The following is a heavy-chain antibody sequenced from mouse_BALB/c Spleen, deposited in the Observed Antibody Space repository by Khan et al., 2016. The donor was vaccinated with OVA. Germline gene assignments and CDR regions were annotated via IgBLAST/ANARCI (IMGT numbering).Heavy chain of an antibody. CDR3: ARVYGGDFDY. Sequence: EVKLQESGPGLVKPSQSLSLTCTVTDYSITSDYAWNWIRQFPGNKLEWMGFISYSGNTKSNPSLKSRFSITRNTSKNPFFLQLNSVTTEDTATYYCARVYGGDFDYWGQGTALTVSS. CDR1: DYSITSDYA. V-gene: IGHV3-2*02. CDR2: ISYSGNT. D-gene: IGHD1-1*01. J-gene: IGHJ2*01.